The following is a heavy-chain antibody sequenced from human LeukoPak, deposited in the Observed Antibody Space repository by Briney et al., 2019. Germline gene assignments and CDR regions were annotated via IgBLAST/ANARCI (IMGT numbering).Heavy chain of an antibody. V-gene: IGHV1-2*02. J-gene: IGHJ5*02. D-gene: IGHD6-6*01. Sequence: ASVKVSCKASGYTFTGYYMHWVRQAPGQGLEWMGWINPNSGGTNYAQKFQGRVTMTRDTSISTAYMELRRLRSDDTAVYYCARVTRDLKKGSSLNWFDPWGRGTLVTVSS. CDR1: GYTFTGYY. CDR3: ARVTRDLKKGSSLNWFDP. CDR2: INPNSGGT.